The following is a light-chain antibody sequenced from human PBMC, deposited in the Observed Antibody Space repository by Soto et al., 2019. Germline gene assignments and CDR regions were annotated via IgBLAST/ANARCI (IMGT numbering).Light chain of an antibody. CDR3: HQRSKWPLT. Sequence: EIVLTQAPATLSLSPGERATLSCRASQSVRTYLAWYQQKPGQAPRLLIYDAYNRATDIPDRFSGSGSGTDFTLTISRLDPEDFAVYYCHQRSKWPLTFGGGTKVEIK. CDR1: QSVRTY. J-gene: IGKJ4*01. V-gene: IGKV3-11*01. CDR2: DAY.